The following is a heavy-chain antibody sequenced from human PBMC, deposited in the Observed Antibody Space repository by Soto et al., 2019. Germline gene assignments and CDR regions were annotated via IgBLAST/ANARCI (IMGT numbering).Heavy chain of an antibody. CDR2: IYYSGST. D-gene: IGHD3-10*01. V-gene: IGHV4-59*01. CDR3: ARAGGDAFDI. Sequence: QVQLQESGPGLVKPSETLSRTCTVSGGSISSYYWSWMRQPPGKGLEWIGYIYYSGSTNYYPSLKSRVTISVDTSKNQFSLKLSSVTAADTAVYYCARAGGDAFDIWGQGTMVTVSS. J-gene: IGHJ3*02. CDR1: GGSISSYY.